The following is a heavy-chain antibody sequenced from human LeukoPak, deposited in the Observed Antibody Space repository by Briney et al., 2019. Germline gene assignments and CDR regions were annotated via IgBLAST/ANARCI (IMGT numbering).Heavy chain of an antibody. V-gene: IGHV3-30-3*01. CDR1: GFTFSRYA. CDR3: AKVPTTGTTREYYFDY. Sequence: PGGSLRLSCAASGFTFSRYAMHWVRQAPGKGLEWVAVISYDGSNKYYADSVKGRFTISRDNSKNTLYLQMNSLRAEDTAVYYCAKVPTTGTTREYYFDYWGQGTLVTVSS. J-gene: IGHJ4*02. D-gene: IGHD1-1*01. CDR2: ISYDGSNK.